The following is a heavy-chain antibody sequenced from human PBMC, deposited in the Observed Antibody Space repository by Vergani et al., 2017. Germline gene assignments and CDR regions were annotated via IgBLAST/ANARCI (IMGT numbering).Heavy chain of an antibody. D-gene: IGHD6-6*01. CDR1: GFTFDDYA. CDR2: ISGSGGST. CDR3: AKDRVPAPIFDY. J-gene: IGHJ4*02. V-gene: IGHV3-23*04. Sequence: EVQLVESGGGLVQPGRSLRLSCAASGFTFDDYAMHWVRQAPGKGLEWVSAISGSGGSTYYADSVKGRFTISRDNSKNTLYLQMNSLRAEDTAVYYCAKDRVPAPIFDYWGQGTLVTVSS.